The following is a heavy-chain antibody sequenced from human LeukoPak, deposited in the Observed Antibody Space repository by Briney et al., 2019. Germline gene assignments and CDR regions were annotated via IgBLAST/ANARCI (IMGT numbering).Heavy chain of an antibody. CDR1: GFTVSNAW. CDR3: TTVYSDSGGFYFNYCDY. V-gene: IGHV3-15*01. D-gene: IGHD3-22*01. Sequence: GGSLRLSCAASGFTVSNAWMSWVRQAPGKGLEWVGRMRSKTDGETTDYAAPVKGRFTISRDDSKNTLYLQMNSLKTEDTAVYYCTTVYSDSGGFYFNYCDYWGQGTLVTVST. CDR2: MRSKTDGETT. J-gene: IGHJ4*02.